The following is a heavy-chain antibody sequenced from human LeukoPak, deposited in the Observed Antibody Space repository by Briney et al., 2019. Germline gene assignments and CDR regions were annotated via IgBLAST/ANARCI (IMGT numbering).Heavy chain of an antibody. V-gene: IGHV4-59*01. CDR1: GGSISTYY. Sequence: SETLSLTCTVSGGSISTYYWSWIRQPPGKGLEWIGYIYYGGSTNYNPSLKSRVTISIDRSKNQFSMMLSSVTAADTAVYYCARVSQMEYCSGGSCYPYFDHWGQGTLVTVSS. CDR3: ARVSQMEYCSGGSCYPYFDH. D-gene: IGHD2-15*01. CDR2: IYYGGST. J-gene: IGHJ4*02.